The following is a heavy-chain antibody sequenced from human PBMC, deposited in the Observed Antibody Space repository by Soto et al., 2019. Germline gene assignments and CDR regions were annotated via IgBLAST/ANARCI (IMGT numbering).Heavy chain of an antibody. CDR1: GGTISSHY. CDR3: ARQSCSSTSCYSWVSWFDP. D-gene: IGHD2-2*01. V-gene: IGHV4-59*08. J-gene: IGHJ5*02. Sequence: PLQTQSLPKSVSGGTISSHYCSWILQPTGKGLELIGYIYYSGSTKYNPSLKSRVTISVDTSKNQFSLKLNSVTAADTAVYYCARQSCSSTSCYSWVSWFDPWRQGTLVTVSS. CDR2: IYYSGST.